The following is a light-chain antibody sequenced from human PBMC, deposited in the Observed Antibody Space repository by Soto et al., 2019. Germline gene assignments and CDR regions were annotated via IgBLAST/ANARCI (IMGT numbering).Light chain of an antibody. J-gene: IGLJ1*01. Sequence: QSALTQPASVSGSPGQSIAISCTGTSSDIGAYNYVSWYQQHPGKAPHLMIHEVTNRPSGVSDRFSGSKSGNTASLTISGLQADDEADYYCSSHTTYNTLVFGTGTKVTVL. CDR1: SSDIGAYNY. CDR2: EVT. CDR3: SSHTTYNTLV. V-gene: IGLV2-14*01.